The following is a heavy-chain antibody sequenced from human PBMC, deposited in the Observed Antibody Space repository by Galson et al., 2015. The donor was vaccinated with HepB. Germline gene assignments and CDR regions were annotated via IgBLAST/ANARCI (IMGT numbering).Heavy chain of an antibody. V-gene: IGHV5-51*01. CDR2: IDPGDSET. CDR3: ARGYYYYGMDV. CDR1: GYNFSNNW. Sequence: QSGAEVKKPGESLKISCKGSGYNFSNNWIAWVRHVPGKGLECMGIIDPGDSETRYSPSFQGQVTISADKSISTAYLQWSSLKASDTAIYYCARGYYYYGMDVWGKGTTVTVSS. J-gene: IGHJ6*04.